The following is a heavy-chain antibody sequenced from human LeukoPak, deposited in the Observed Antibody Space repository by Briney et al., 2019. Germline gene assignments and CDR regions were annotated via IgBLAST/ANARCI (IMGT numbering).Heavy chain of an antibody. CDR2: ISWNSGSI. CDR3: AKDHYSNYYYYYMDV. CDR1: GFTFSSYA. J-gene: IGHJ6*03. Sequence: GGSLRLSCAASGFTFSSYAMSWVRQAPGKGLEWVSGISWNSGSIGYADSVKGRFTISRDNAKNSLYLQMNSLRAEDTAVYYCAKDHYSNYYYYYMDVWGKGTTVTVSS. D-gene: IGHD4-11*01. V-gene: IGHV3-9*01.